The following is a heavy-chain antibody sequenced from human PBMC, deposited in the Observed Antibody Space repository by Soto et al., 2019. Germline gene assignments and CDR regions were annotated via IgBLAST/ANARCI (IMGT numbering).Heavy chain of an antibody. D-gene: IGHD2-2*01. CDR1: GYSFTSYW. J-gene: IGHJ6*02. V-gene: IGHV5-10-1*01. CDR2: IDPSDSYT. CDR3: ASSVVVPAASSNYGMDV. Sequence: WESLKISCKGSGYSFTSYWISWVRQMPGKGLEWMGRIDPSDSYTNYSPSFQGHVTISADKSISTAYLQWSSLKASDTAMYYCASSVVVPAASSNYGMDVWGQGTPVTVSS.